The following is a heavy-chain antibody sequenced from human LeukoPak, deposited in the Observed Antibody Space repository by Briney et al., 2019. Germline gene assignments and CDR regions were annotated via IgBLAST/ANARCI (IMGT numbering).Heavy chain of an antibody. Sequence: GGSLRLSCAASGFTFSSYAFHWVRQAPGKGLEYVSAISSNGARTYYANSVKGRFTISRDNSKNTLYLQMGRLRAEDMAVYYCARDFLVGATAFDIWGQGTMVTVSS. V-gene: IGHV3-64*01. J-gene: IGHJ3*02. CDR1: GFTFSSYA. CDR2: ISSNGART. D-gene: IGHD1-26*01. CDR3: ARDFLVGATAFDI.